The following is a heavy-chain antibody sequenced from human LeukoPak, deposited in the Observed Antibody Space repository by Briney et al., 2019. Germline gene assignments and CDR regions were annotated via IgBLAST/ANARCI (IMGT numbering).Heavy chain of an antibody. V-gene: IGHV4-34*01. CDR1: GESFSGYF. CDR2: INQSGSTS. CDR3: ARTMITFGGVISWFDY. D-gene: IGHD3-16*01. Sequence: SETLSLTCAVYGESFSGYFWNWIRQPPGKGLEWIGEINQSGSTSNHNPSLKSRVTMSVDTSKNQFSLKLSSVTAADTAVYYCARTMITFGGVISWFDYWGQGTLVTVSS. J-gene: IGHJ4*02.